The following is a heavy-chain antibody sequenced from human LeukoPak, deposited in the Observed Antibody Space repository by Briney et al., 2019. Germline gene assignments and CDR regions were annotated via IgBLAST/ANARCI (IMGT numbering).Heavy chain of an antibody. CDR1: GFTFSSYE. Sequence: GGSLTLSCAASGFTFSSYEMNWVRQAPGKGLEWVSYISSSGSNIYYADSVKGRFTISRDNAKNSLYLQMNSLRAEDTAVYYCARGGGYCSGGSCSDFDYWGQGTLVTVSS. CDR2: ISSSGSNI. D-gene: IGHD2-15*01. V-gene: IGHV3-48*03. J-gene: IGHJ4*02. CDR3: ARGGGYCSGGSCSDFDY.